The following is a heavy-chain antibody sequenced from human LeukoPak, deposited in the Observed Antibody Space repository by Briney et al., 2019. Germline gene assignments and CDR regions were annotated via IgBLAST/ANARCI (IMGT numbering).Heavy chain of an antibody. D-gene: IGHD3-10*01. Sequence: SGGSLRLSCAASGFTFSSYSMNWVRQAPGKGLEWVSSISSSSSYIYYADSVKGRFTISRDNAKNSPYLQMNSLRAEDTAVYYCAREGPDYYGSGSARWAPRPFDYWGQGTLVTVSS. J-gene: IGHJ4*02. CDR1: GFTFSSYS. V-gene: IGHV3-21*01. CDR3: AREGPDYYGSGSARWAPRPFDY. CDR2: ISSSSSYI.